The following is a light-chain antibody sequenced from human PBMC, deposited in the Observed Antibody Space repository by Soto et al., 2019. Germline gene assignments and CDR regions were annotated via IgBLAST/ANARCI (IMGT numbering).Light chain of an antibody. CDR1: RSNIGANFD. Sequence: QSVLTQPPSVSGAPGQRVTISCTGSRSNIGANFDVHWYQQLPGTAPKLLLSGTANRPSGVPDRFSGSKSGTLATLDITGLQTGDEADYYCGTWDSSLTIGVIFGGGTKVTVL. J-gene: IGLJ2*01. CDR3: GTWDSSLTIGVI. V-gene: IGLV1-40*01. CDR2: GTA.